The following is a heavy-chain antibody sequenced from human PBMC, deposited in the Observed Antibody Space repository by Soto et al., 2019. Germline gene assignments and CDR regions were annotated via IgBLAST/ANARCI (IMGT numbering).Heavy chain of an antibody. CDR2: INPNSGGT. J-gene: IGHJ4*02. V-gene: IGHV1-2*02. CDR3: AINEDYYDSSGYYNY. Sequence: ASVKVSCKASGYTFTGYYMHWVRQAPGQGLEWMGWINPNSGGTNYAQKFQGRVTMTRDTSISTAYMELSRLRSDDTAVYYCAINEDYYDSSGYYNYWGQGTLVTVS. CDR1: GYTFTGYY. D-gene: IGHD3-22*01.